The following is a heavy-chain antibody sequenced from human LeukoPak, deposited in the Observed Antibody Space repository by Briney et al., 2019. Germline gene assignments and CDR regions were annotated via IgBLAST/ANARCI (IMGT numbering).Heavy chain of an antibody. CDR1: GSTFSSYW. V-gene: IGHV3-7*01. CDR3: ARAPKTHDAFDI. Sequence: PGGSLRLSCAASGSTFSSYWMSWVRQAPGKGLEWVANIKQDGSEKYYVGSVKGRFTISRDNAKNSLYLQMNSLRAEDTAVYYCARAPKTHDAFDIWGQGTMVTVSS. J-gene: IGHJ3*02. CDR2: IKQDGSEK.